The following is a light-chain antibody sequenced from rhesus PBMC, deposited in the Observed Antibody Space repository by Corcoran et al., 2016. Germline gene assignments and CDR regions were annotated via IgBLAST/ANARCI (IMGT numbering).Light chain of an antibody. CDR3: QQYSTWPLT. V-gene: IGKV3-40*03. CDR1: ESVGSY. J-gene: IGKJ4*01. Sequence: EIVMTQSPATLSLSPGETATLSCRASESVGSYLAWYQQKPGQAPKLLVHSAYVRATGIPDRFSGSGSRTEFTLTISSLEPEDFAVYYCQQYSTWPLTFGGGTKVEIK. CDR2: SAY.